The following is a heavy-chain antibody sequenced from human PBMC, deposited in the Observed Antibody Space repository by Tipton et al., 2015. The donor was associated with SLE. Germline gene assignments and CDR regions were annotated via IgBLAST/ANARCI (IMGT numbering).Heavy chain of an antibody. J-gene: IGHJ4*02. V-gene: IGHV4-59*11. CDR2: IYDSGST. Sequence: TLSLTCTVSGDSISGHYRSWIRQPPGKGLEWIGYIYDSGSTSYNPSLKSRITISVDRSMVHFSLRLASVTAADTAVYYCARAIGVNYFNFWGQGILVNVSP. D-gene: IGHD3-16*01. CDR1: GDSISGHY. CDR3: ARAIGVNYFNF.